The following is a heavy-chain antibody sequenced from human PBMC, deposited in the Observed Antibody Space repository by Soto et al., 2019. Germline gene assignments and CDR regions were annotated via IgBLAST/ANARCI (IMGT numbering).Heavy chain of an antibody. V-gene: IGHV1-2*04. CDR2: INPNSGGT. J-gene: IGHJ6*03. Sequence: TSVKVSCKASRYTFTSYDINWVQQAPGQGLEWMGWINPNSGGTNYAQKFQGWVTMTRDTSISTAYMELSRLRSDDTSVYYCAREGRDYYMDVWGKGTTVTVSS. CDR3: AREGRDYYMDV. CDR1: RYTFTSYD.